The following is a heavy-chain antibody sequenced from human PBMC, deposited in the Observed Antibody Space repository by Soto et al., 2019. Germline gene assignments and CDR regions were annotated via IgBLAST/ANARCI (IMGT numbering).Heavy chain of an antibody. CDR2: IYYSGST. D-gene: IGHD3-22*01. CDR3: ARVGVYYDSRRFNWFDP. Sequence: SETLSLTCTVSGGSISSGGYYWSWIRQHPGKGLEWIGYIYYSGSTYYNPSLKSRVTISVDTSKNQFSLKLSSVTAADTAVYYCARVGVYYDSRRFNWFDPWGQGTLVTVSS. CDR1: GGSISSGGYY. V-gene: IGHV4-31*03. J-gene: IGHJ5*02.